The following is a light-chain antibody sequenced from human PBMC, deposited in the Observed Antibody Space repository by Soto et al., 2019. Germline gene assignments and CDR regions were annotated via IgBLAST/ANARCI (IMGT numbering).Light chain of an antibody. CDR3: QQYIDWPRT. Sequence: EIVMTQSPATLSVSPGERATLSCRASQSVANRLAWYQHTPGQAPRLLIYGATYRATGVPAKFSGSVSGTEFTLTITSLQSEDFALYYCQQYIDWPRTFGQGTKVDI. CDR1: QSVANR. CDR2: GAT. J-gene: IGKJ1*01. V-gene: IGKV3-15*01.